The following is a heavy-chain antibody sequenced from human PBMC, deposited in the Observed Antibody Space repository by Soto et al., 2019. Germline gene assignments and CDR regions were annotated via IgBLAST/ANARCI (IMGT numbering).Heavy chain of an antibody. V-gene: IGHV4-34*01. J-gene: IGHJ1*01. CDR3: AVAAPHGYCSSTSCFQGYFQH. D-gene: IGHD2-2*03. Sequence: SETLSLTCAVYGGSFSGYYWSWIRQPPGKGLEWIGEINHSGSTNYNPSLKSRVTISVDTSKNQFSLKLSSVTAADTAVYYCAVAAPHGYCSSTSCFQGYFQHWGQGTLVTVS. CDR1: GGSFSGYY. CDR2: INHSGST.